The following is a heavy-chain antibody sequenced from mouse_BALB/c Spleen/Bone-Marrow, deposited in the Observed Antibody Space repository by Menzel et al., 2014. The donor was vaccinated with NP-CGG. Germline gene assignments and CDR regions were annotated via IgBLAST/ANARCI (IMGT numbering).Heavy chain of an antibody. CDR3: SRGRRDALDY. CDR1: GYTFTSYY. V-gene: IGHV1S81*02. CDR2: INPSNGGT. Sequence: VKLVESGAELVKPGASVKLSCKASGYTFTSYYMYWVKQRPGQGLEWFGEINPSNGGTNFNGKFKNKATLTVDKSSSTAYMQLSSLTSEDSAVYYCSRGRRDALDYWGQGTSVTVSS. J-gene: IGHJ4*01.